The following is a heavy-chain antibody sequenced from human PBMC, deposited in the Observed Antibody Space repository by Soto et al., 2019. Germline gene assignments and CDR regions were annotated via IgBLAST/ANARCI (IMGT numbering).Heavy chain of an antibody. CDR3: ARQAYDFWSGYYGPFDY. CDR1: GGSISSGDYY. CDR2: IYYSGST. J-gene: IGHJ4*02. D-gene: IGHD3-3*01. Sequence: SETLSLTCTVSGGSISSGDYYWSWIRQPPGKGLEWIGYIYYSGSTYYNPSLKSRVTISVDTSKNQFSLKLSSVTAADTAVYYCARQAYDFWSGYYGPFDYWGQGTLVTVSS. V-gene: IGHV4-30-4*01.